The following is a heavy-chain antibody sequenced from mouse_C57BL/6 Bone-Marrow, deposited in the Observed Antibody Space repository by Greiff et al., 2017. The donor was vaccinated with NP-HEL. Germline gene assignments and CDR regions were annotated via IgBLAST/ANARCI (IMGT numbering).Heavy chain of an antibody. V-gene: IGHV1-54*01. Sequence: VQLQQSGAELVRPGTSVKVSCKASGYAFTNYLIEWVKQRPGQGLEWIGVINPGSGGTHYNEKFQGKATLTADKSSRTAYMQLSSLTSEDSAVYFCARSYYGSTSWCAYWGQGTLVTVSA. J-gene: IGHJ3*01. CDR1: GYAFTNYL. D-gene: IGHD1-1*01. CDR2: INPGSGGT. CDR3: ARSYYGSTSWCAY.